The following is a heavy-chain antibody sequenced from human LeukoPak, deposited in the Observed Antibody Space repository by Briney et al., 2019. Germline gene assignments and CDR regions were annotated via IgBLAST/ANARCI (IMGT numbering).Heavy chain of an antibody. CDR3: ARVGVGVTILDY. J-gene: IGHJ4*02. CDR2: INPDGNEQ. Sequence: PGGSLRLSCAASGFTFSGSRMTWVRQTPGKGPELVAHINPDGNEQFYMDPVKGRFSITRDNAANSVYLQMNSLRVEDTALYYCARVGVGVTILDYWGQGTLVTVSS. CDR1: GFTFSGSR. V-gene: IGHV3-7*01. D-gene: IGHD3-10*01.